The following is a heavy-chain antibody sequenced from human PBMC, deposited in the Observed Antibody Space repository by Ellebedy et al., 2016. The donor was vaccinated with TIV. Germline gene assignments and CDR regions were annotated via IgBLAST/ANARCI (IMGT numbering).Heavy chain of an antibody. CDR1: GGSFSDYL. CDR2: INHSGAT. Sequence: SETLSLTXAVYGGSFSDYLWTWIRQPPGKGLEWIGEINHSGATNYNASLKSRVTISVDTSKNQFSLKLSSVTAADTAVYYCAKSLHYSRSSFFDFWGQGTLVTVSS. V-gene: IGHV4-34*01. J-gene: IGHJ4*02. D-gene: IGHD6-6*01. CDR3: AKSLHYSRSSFFDF.